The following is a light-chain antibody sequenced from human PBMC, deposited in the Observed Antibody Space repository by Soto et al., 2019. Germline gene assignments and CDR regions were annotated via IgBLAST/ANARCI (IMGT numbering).Light chain of an antibody. CDR2: AAS. J-gene: IGKJ4*01. V-gene: IGKV1-12*01. CDR3: QQTSSFPLT. CDR1: QGITSW. Sequence: DLPMTQSPSSVSASVGDRVTITCRASQGITSWLAWYQQKPGRAPKLLIYAASSLQSGVPSRLSGSGSGRDFSLTISSLQPEDFPTYFCQQTSSFPLTFGGGTKVEIK.